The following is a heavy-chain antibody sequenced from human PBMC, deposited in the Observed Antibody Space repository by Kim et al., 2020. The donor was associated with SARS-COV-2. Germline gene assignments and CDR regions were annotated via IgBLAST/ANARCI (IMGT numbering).Heavy chain of an antibody. D-gene: IGHD1-26*01. J-gene: IGHJ4*02. Sequence: GGSLRLSCATSGFTFGDYGVSWVRQAPGKGLEWVGFIRRKDYGVSAEYAASLKGRFSISRDDSNNIAYLQMNNLKTEDTAVYFCTRVESSGSHCDYWGRGTLVTVSS. CDR2: IRRKDYGVSA. CDR1: GFTFGDYG. V-gene: IGHV3-49*04. CDR3: TRVESSGSHCDY.